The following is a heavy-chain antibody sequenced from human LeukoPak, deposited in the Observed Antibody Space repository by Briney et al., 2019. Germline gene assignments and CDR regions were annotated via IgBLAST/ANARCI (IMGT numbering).Heavy chain of an antibody. Sequence: SETLSLTCTVSGGSISSYYWSWIRQPLGKGLEWIGYIYYSGSTNYNPSLKSRVTISVDTSKNQFSLKLSSVTAADTAVYYCARESTRITIFGVVIPDAFDIWGQGTMVTVSS. D-gene: IGHD3-3*01. J-gene: IGHJ3*02. CDR1: GGSISSYY. V-gene: IGHV4-59*01. CDR3: ARESTRITIFGVVIPDAFDI. CDR2: IYYSGST.